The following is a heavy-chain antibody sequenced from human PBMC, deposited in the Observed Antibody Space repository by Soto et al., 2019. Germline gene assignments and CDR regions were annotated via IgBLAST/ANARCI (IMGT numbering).Heavy chain of an antibody. CDR2: FDPEDGET. D-gene: IGHD2-15*01. Sequence: GASVKVSCKVSGYTLTELSMHWVRQAPGKGLEWMGGFDPEDGETIYAQKFQGRVTMTRNTSISTAYMELSSLRSEDTAVYYCASRPSPHRRYCSGGSCHPPSSRYYMDVWGKGTTVTVSS. V-gene: IGHV1-24*01. J-gene: IGHJ6*03. CDR3: ASRPSPHRRYCSGGSCHPPSSRYYMDV. CDR1: GYTLTELS.